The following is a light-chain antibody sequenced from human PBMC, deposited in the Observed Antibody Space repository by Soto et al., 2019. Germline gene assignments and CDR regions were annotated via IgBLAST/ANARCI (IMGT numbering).Light chain of an antibody. CDR1: SSNIGSNT. CDR3: AAWDDSLDGWV. J-gene: IGLJ3*02. V-gene: IGLV1-44*01. Sequence: QLVLTQPPSASGTPGQRVTISCSGRSSNIGSNTVNWYQLLPGTAPKLLIYSNKQRPSGVHARFFASKSGTSASLAISELLSEDEADYYCAAWDDSLDGWVFGGGTKLTVL. CDR2: SNK.